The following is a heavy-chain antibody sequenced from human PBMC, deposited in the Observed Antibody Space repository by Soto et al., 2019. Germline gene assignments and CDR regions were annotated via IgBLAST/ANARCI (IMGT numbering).Heavy chain of an antibody. D-gene: IGHD1-1*01. CDR2: IYYSGST. J-gene: IGHJ5*02. CDR1: GGSISSGDYY. V-gene: IGHV4-30-4*01. CDR3: ARVNDQCVNWFDP. Sequence: QVQLQESGPGLVKPSQTLSLTCTVSGGSISSGDYYWSWIRQPPGKGLEWIGYIYYSGSTYYNPSLKSRVXXSXDXXTTQFSLKLSSVTAADTAVYYCARVNDQCVNWFDPWGQGTLVTVSS.